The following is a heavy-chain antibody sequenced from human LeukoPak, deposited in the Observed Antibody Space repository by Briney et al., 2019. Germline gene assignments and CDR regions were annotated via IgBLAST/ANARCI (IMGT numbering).Heavy chain of an antibody. CDR3: ARDPAYSSSDY. D-gene: IGHD6-6*01. J-gene: IGHJ4*02. CDR2: IYTSGSA. Sequence: PSQTLSLTCTVSGGSISSGSYYWSWIRQPAGKGLEWIGRIYTSGSANYNPSLKSRVTISVDTSKNQFSLRLNSVTAADTAVYFCARDPAYSSSDYWGQGTLVTVSS. V-gene: IGHV4-61*02. CDR1: GGSISSGSYY.